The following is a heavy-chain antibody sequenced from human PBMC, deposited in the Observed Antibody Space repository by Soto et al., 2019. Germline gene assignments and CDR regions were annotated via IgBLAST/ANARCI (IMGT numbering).Heavy chain of an antibody. J-gene: IGHJ6*02. CDR3: ARDLWGYCGADCYPLDV. CDR1: GGSIFSTSW. D-gene: IGHD2-21*02. Sequence: SETLSLTCAVSGGSIFSTSWWSWVRQSPGKGLEWIGEIHHDGSTNYNPSLKSRVIISVDKSKNQFSLKLNSVTAADTAVYYCARDLWGYCGADCYPLDVWGQGTTVTVSS. CDR2: IHHDGST. V-gene: IGHV4-4*02.